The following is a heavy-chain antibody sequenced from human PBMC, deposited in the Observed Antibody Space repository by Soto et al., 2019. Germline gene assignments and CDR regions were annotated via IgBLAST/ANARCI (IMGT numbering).Heavy chain of an antibody. V-gene: IGHV1-18*01. D-gene: IGHD3-3*01. CDR1: GYTFTSYG. Sequence: RASVKVSCKASGYTFTSYGISWVRQAPGQGLEWMGWISAYNGNTNYAQKLQGRVTMTTDTSTSTAYMELRSLRSDDTAVYYCARDELTLYYDFWSGSVPFDYWGQGTLVTVSS. CDR2: ISAYNGNT. CDR3: ARDELTLYYDFWSGSVPFDY. J-gene: IGHJ4*02.